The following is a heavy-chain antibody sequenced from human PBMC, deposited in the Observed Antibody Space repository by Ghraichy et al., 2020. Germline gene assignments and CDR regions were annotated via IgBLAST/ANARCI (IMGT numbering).Heavy chain of an antibody. V-gene: IGHV3-15*06. D-gene: IGHD3-16*01. CDR3: TSDTEASSSYAHDY. Sequence: GEYLNISCAVSGITFSDTWMSWVRQTPGKGLEWVGRIKRKSDGETTSYAAPVKGRFSIARDDSKSTLYLQMDSLKTEDTGVYYCTSDTEASSSYAHDYWGQGTLVTVSS. CDR2: IKRKSDGETT. J-gene: IGHJ4*02. CDR1: GITFSDTW.